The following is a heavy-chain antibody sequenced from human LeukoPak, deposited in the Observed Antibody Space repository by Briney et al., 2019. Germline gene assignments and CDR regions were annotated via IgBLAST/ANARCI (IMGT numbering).Heavy chain of an antibody. J-gene: IGHJ4*02. CDR3: ARLYSYYYDSSGYYRDGYFDY. CDR1: GYTFTGYY. Sequence: ASVKVSCKASGYTFTGYYMHWVRQAPGQGLEWMGWINPNSGGTNYAQKVQGRVTMTRDTSISTAYMELSRLRSDDTAVYYCARLYSYYYDSSGYYRDGYFDYWGQGTLVTVSS. D-gene: IGHD3-22*01. CDR2: INPNSGGT. V-gene: IGHV1-2*02.